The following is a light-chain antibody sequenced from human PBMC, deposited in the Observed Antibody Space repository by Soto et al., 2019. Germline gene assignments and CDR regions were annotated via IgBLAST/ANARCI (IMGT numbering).Light chain of an antibody. V-gene: IGKV4-1*01. Sequence: DIGMTQSPDSLTLSLGDRATINCKSSQSVFSRFRNKNYLGWFQQKPGQTPRLLIYWASTRESGVSDRFSGSGCGTDFTLTIDSLQAEDVVVYYCQQYSTTPPWTFGPGTKVDIK. CDR3: QQYSTTPPWT. CDR1: QSVFSRFRNKNY. CDR2: WAS. J-gene: IGKJ1*01.